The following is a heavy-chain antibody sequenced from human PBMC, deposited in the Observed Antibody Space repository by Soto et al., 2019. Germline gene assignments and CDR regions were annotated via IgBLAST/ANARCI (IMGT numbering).Heavy chain of an antibody. CDR3: AKDGDDRGFDY. CDR1: GFTFSSYG. D-gene: IGHD3-22*01. J-gene: IGHJ4*02. V-gene: IGHV3-30*18. Sequence: QVQLVESGGGVVQPGRSLRLSCAASGFTFSSYGMHWVRQAPGKGLEWVAVISYDGSNKYYADSVKGRFTISRDNSKNTLYLQMNSLRAEDTAVYYCAKDGDDRGFDYWGQGTLVTVSS. CDR2: ISYDGSNK.